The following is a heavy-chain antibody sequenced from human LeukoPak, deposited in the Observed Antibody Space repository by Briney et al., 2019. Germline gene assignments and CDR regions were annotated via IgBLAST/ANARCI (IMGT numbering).Heavy chain of an antibody. CDR2: INPNSGGT. Sequence: GASVKVSCKASGYTFTGYYMHWVRQAPGQGLEWMGRINPNSGGTNYAQKFQGRVTMTGDTSISTAHMELSRLRSDDTAVYYCAGGFGLGDGYNYDPFDAFDIWGQGTMVTVSS. J-gene: IGHJ3*02. CDR1: GYTFTGYY. V-gene: IGHV1-2*06. CDR3: AGGFGLGDGYNYDPFDAFDI. D-gene: IGHD5-24*01.